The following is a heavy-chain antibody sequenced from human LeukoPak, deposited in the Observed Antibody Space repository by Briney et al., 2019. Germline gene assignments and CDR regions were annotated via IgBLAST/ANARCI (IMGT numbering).Heavy chain of an antibody. Sequence: PGGSLRLSGAASGFTFSSYSMNWVRQAPGKGLEWVSSISRSSSYIYYADSVKGRFTISRDNAKNSLYLQMNSLRAEDTAVYYCARDPLRSYNWFDPWGQGTLVTVSS. V-gene: IGHV3-21*01. CDR2: ISRSSSYI. CDR3: ARDPLRSYNWFDP. CDR1: GFTFSSYS. J-gene: IGHJ5*02.